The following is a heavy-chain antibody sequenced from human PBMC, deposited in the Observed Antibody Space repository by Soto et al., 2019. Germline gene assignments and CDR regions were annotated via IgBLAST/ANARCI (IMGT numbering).Heavy chain of an antibody. J-gene: IGHJ4*02. V-gene: IGHV1-18*04. CDR3: ARVDVLRFLEWLI. D-gene: IGHD3-3*01. CDR2: ISAYNGNT. Sequence: ASVKGSCKASGYTFTNYGISWVRQAPAQGLEWMGWISAYNGNTNSAQNLQGRVTMTTDTSTSTAYMELRSLRSDDTAVYYCARVDVLRFLEWLIWGQGTLVTVSS. CDR1: GYTFTNYG.